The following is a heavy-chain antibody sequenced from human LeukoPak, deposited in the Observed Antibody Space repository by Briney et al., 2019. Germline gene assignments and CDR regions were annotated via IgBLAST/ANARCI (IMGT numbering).Heavy chain of an antibody. V-gene: IGHV1-2*02. CDR3: ARDRPIYCSSTNCYGNVWFDP. J-gene: IGHJ5*02. Sequence: ASVKVSCKASGYTFTAYYIHWVRQAPGQGLEWMGWINPNSGGTNYAQKFQGRVTMTRDTSISTAYMELSRLRSDDTAVYYCARDRPIYCSSTNCYGNVWFDPWGQGTLVTVSS. CDR2: INPNSGGT. CDR1: GYTFTAYY. D-gene: IGHD2-2*01.